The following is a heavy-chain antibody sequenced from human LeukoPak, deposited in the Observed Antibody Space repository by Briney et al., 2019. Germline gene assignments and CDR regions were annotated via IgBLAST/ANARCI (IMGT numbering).Heavy chain of an antibody. V-gene: IGHV3-48*04. Sequence: GGSLRLSCAASGFTFSNFRMNWVRQAPGKGPEWVSYISSNSDTIYYADFVQGRFTISRDNAQNSLHLQMNSLRAEDTAVYYCARDEGGSSYIIWGQGTMVTVSS. D-gene: IGHD3-22*01. J-gene: IGHJ3*02. CDR1: GFTFSNFR. CDR3: ARDEGGSSYII. CDR2: ISSNSDTI.